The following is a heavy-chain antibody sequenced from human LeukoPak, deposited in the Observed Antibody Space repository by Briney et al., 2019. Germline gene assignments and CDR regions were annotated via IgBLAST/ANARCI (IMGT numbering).Heavy chain of an antibody. CDR1: GGSISSGGYY. CDR2: IYYSGST. CDR3: ARVRRYSGRSDVFDI. Sequence: PSETLSLTCTVSGGSISSGGYYGSWIRQHPGKGLEWIGYIYYSGSTYYNPSLKSRVTISVDTSKNQFSLKLSSVTAADTAVYYRARVRRYSGRSDVFDIWGQGKMFTVS. J-gene: IGHJ3*02. V-gene: IGHV4-31*03. D-gene: IGHD1-26*01.